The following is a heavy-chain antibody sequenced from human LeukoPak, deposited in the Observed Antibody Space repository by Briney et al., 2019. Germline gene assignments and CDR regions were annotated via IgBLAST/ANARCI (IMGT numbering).Heavy chain of an antibody. CDR1: GFTFNAYS. V-gene: IGHV3-7*01. CDR3: ARDWGSTGYDLYDS. CDR2: IRQDGSER. D-gene: IGHD5-12*01. J-gene: IGHJ4*02. Sequence: PGGSLRLSCAASGFTFNAYSMNWVRQAPGKGLEWVAHIRQDGSERHYVDSVKDRFTISRDNAKNSLDLQMDSLRAEDTAVYYCARDWGSTGYDLYDSWGQGTLVTVSS.